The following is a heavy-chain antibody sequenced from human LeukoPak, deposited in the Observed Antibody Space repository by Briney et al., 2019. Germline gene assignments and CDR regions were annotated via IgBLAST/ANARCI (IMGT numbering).Heavy chain of an antibody. Sequence: PGGSLRLSCVASGFTFSASYMTWVRQPPGKGLEWLSYISENSGDTNYADSVKGRFTVSRDNAENSLYLQMNSLRVEDTAVYYCARDPRTVRIWGQGTLVTVSS. CDR2: ISENSGDT. D-gene: IGHD1-1*01. CDR1: GFTFSASY. V-gene: IGHV3-11*06. CDR3: ARDPRTVRI. J-gene: IGHJ4*02.